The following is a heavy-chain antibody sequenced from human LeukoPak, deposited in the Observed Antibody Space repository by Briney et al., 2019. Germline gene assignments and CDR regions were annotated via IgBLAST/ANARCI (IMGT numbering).Heavy chain of an antibody. J-gene: IGHJ5*02. Sequence: ASVKVSCKASGGTFSSYAISWVRQAPGQGLEWMGIINPSGGSTSYAQKFQGRVTMTRDMSTSTVYMELSSLRSEDTAVYYCARDNYEFDPWGQGTLVTVSS. V-gene: IGHV1-46*01. CDR3: ARDNYEFDP. CDR2: INPSGGST. D-gene: IGHD4-11*01. CDR1: GGTFSSYA.